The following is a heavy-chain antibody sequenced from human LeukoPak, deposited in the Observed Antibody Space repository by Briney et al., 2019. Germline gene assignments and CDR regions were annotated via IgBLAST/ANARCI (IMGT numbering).Heavy chain of an antibody. D-gene: IGHD6-19*01. J-gene: IGHJ4*02. V-gene: IGHV4-38-2*02. Sequence: SETLSLTCTVSGYSISSGYYWGWIRQPPGKGLEWIGSIYHSGSTYYNPSLKSRVTISVDTSKNQFSLKLSSVTAADTAVYYCARDISSGWDYDYWGQGTLVTVSS. CDR2: IYHSGST. CDR1: GYSISSGYY. CDR3: ARDISSGWDYDY.